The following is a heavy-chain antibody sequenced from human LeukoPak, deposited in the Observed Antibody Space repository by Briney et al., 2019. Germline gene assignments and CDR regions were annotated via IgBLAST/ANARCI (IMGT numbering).Heavy chain of an antibody. D-gene: IGHD3-22*01. Sequence: RGESLKISCKGSGYSFTSYWIGWVRQMPVKGLEWMGIIHPGDSDTRYSPSFQGQVTISADKSISTAYLQWSSLKASDTAMYYCARHFYYDSSGYYLPSAFDIWGQGTMVTVSS. CDR3: ARHFYYDSSGYYLPSAFDI. CDR2: IHPGDSDT. J-gene: IGHJ3*02. CDR1: GYSFTSYW. V-gene: IGHV5-51*01.